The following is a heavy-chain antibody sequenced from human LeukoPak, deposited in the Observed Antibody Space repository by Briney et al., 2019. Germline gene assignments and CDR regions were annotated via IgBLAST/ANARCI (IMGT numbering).Heavy chain of an antibody. CDR1: GYTFTSYG. V-gene: IGHV1-18*01. D-gene: IGHD6-19*01. Sequence: AASVKVSCKAAGYTFTSYGISWVQQAPGQGLDWMGWISAHNGDTNYVQKFQGRVTMTTDTSTSTAYMDLRSLRSDDSAVYYCARVDSSGWYFDYWGQGTLVTVSS. CDR3: ARVDSSGWYFDY. J-gene: IGHJ4*02. CDR2: ISAHNGDT.